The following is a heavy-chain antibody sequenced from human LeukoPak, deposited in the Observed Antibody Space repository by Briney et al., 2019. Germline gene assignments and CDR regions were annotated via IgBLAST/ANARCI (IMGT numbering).Heavy chain of an antibody. CDR2: IYYSGST. V-gene: IGHV4-39*07. CDR3: ARGRLVSYYYGSGSYYKFFDY. CDR1: GGSISSSSYY. Sequence: SETLSLTCTVSGGSISSSSYYWGWIRQPPGKGLEWIGSIYYSGSTYYNPSLKSRVTISVDTSKNQFSLKLSSVTAADTAVYYCARGRLVSYYYGSGSYYKFFDYWGQGTLVTVSS. D-gene: IGHD3-10*01. J-gene: IGHJ4*02.